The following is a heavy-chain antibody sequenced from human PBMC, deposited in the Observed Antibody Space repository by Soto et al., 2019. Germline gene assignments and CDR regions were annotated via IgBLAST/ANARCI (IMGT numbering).Heavy chain of an antibody. CDR2: IYYSGST. CDR1: GGSISSGGYY. CDR3: ARESALGYCTNGVCYYIDY. D-gene: IGHD2-8*01. Sequence: PSETLSLTCTVSGGSISSGGYYWSWIRQHPGKGLEWIGYIYYSGSTYYNPSLKSRVTISVDTSKNQFSLKLSSVTAADTAVYYCARESALGYCTNGVCYYIDYWGQGTLVTVSS. J-gene: IGHJ4*02. V-gene: IGHV4-31*03.